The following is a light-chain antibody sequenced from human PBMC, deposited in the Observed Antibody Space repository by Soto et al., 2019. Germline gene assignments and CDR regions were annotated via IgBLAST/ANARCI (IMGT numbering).Light chain of an antibody. V-gene: IGLV2-8*01. CDR1: SRDIGGYNY. J-gene: IGLJ2*01. CDR3: SSYAGSNVI. Sequence: QSVLTQPPSASGSPGRSVTISCTGSSRDIGGYNYVSWYQQHPDKAPKLMIYEVTERPSGVPDRFSGSKSGNTASLTVSGLQPDDEADYFCSSYAGSNVIFGGGTKLTVL. CDR2: EVT.